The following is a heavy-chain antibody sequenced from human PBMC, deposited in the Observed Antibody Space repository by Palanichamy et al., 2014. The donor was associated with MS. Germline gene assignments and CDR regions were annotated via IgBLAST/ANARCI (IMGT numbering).Heavy chain of an antibody. CDR2: INEAGSDK. D-gene: IGHD6-19*01. J-gene: IGHJ4*02. CDR1: GFTFSSYW. Sequence: EVQLVESGGGLVQPGGSLRLSCAASGFTFSSYWMSWVRQAPGKGLEWVATINEAGSDKYYVDSVKGRFTVSRDNAKNSLYLQMNSLRVEDTAVYYCARDVGSIAVDWGQGTLAIVSS. V-gene: IGHV3-7*01. CDR3: ARDVGSIAVD.